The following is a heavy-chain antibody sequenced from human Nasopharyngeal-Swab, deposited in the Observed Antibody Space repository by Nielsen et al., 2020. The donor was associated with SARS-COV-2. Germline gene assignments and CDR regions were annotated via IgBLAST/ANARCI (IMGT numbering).Heavy chain of an antibody. CDR1: GGSISDTSSY. J-gene: IGHJ6*03. D-gene: IGHD3-3*01. CDR3: ARETGDFWSGYPQYYMDV. V-gene: IGHV4-39*07. CDR2: IYYTGST. Sequence: SETLSLTCTVSGGSISDTSSYWAWIRQPPGMGLEWIGNIYYTGSTYYNPSLKSRVTISLDMSKKEFSLKLNSVTAADTAVYYCARETGDFWSGYPQYYMDVWGKGTTVTVSS.